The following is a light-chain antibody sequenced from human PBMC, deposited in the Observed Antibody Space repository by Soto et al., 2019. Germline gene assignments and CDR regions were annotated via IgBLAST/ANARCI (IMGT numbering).Light chain of an antibody. Sequence: QSVLTQHAYVSGSPGQSITISCIGTSSDVGGYNYVSWYQQHPGKAPKLMIYEVSNRPSGVSNRFSGSKSGNAASLTISGLQAEDEADYYCGSYRSNNSPDVFGTGTKVTVL. CDR2: EVS. CDR1: SSDVGGYNY. V-gene: IGLV2-14*01. CDR3: GSYRSNNSPDV. J-gene: IGLJ1*01.